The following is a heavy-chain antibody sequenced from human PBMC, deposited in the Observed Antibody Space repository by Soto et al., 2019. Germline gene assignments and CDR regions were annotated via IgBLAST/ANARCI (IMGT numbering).Heavy chain of an antibody. J-gene: IGHJ6*02. CDR2: ISYDGGNK. V-gene: IGHV3-30*18. CDR1: GFTFRSYG. CDR3: AKVTTYPYGHNYYFYALDV. D-gene: IGHD3-10*01. Sequence: QVQLVESGGGVVQPGTSLRLSCAASGFTFRSYGMHWVRQAPGKGLEWVALISYDGGNKHSADSVKGRFTISRDNSNNXLXXQMASLRPDDTAVYYCAKVTTYPYGHNYYFYALDVWGQGTTVTVSS.